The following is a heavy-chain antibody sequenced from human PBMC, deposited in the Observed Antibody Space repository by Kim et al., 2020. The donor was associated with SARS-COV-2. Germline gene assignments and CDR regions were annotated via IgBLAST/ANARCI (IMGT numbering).Heavy chain of an antibody. J-gene: IGHJ3*02. Sequence: GGSLRLSCVGSGLNVSKSWMNWVRQAPGKGLEWVASMHEDGGESYYVDSVEGRFTISRDNAKNSVDLQMNSLRGEDTAVYYCARDRRYKTFDIWGPGTMVSVSS. D-gene: IGHD3-16*02. V-gene: IGHV3-7*01. CDR2: MHEDGGES. CDR3: ARDRRYKTFDI. CDR1: GLNVSKSW.